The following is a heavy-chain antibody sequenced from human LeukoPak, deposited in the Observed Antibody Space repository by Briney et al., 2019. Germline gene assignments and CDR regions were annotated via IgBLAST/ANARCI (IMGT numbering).Heavy chain of an antibody. CDR3: ARVGCTGGSCLAYNYYAMDV. Sequence: PGGSLRLSCAASGFTFSSYSMNWVRQAPGKGLEWVSYISSSSTTIYHAASVKGRFTISRDNAKNSLYLQMNSLRDDDTAVYYCARVGCTGGSCLAYNYYAMDVWGQGTTVTVSS. CDR2: ISSSSTTI. J-gene: IGHJ6*02. V-gene: IGHV3-48*02. CDR1: GFTFSSYS. D-gene: IGHD2-15*01.